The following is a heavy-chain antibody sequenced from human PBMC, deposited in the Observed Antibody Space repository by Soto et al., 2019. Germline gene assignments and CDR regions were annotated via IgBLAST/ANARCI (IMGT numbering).Heavy chain of an antibody. J-gene: IGHJ4*02. CDR2: IYYSGST. CDR3: ARERTILVRGGLYDFDY. Sequence: QVQLQESGPGLVKPSQTLSLTCTVSGGSISSGGYYWSWIRRHPGKGLEWIGYIYYSGSTYYNPSLKIRVTISADTSKTQFSLKLTSVTAADTAVYYCARERTILVRGGLYDFDYCGQGTRVTVSS. CDR1: GGSISSGGYY. D-gene: IGHD3-10*01. V-gene: IGHV4-31*03.